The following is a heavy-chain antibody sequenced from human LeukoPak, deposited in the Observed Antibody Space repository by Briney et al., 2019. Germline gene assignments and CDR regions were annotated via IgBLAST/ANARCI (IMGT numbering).Heavy chain of an antibody. CDR3: ARSVAARPKLRFDP. CDR1: GYTFTGYY. Sequence: GASVKVSCKASGYTFTGYYMHWVRQAPGQGLEWMGWINPNSGGTNYAQKFQGGVTMTRDTSISTAYMELSRLRSDDTAVYYCARSVAARPKLRFDPWGQGTLVTVSS. D-gene: IGHD6-6*01. CDR2: INPNSGGT. J-gene: IGHJ5*02. V-gene: IGHV1-2*02.